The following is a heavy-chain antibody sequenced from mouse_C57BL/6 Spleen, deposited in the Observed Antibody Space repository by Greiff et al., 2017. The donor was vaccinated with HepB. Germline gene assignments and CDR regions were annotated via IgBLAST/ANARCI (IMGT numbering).Heavy chain of an antibody. Sequence: VQLQQSGAELVRPGSSVKLSCKASGYTFTSYWIDWVKQRPGQGLEWIGNIYPSDSETHYNQKFKDKATLTVDKSSSTAYMQLSSLTSEDSAGYYCAREGLRQGYWYFDVWGTGTTVTVSS. CDR2: IYPSDSET. CDR1: GYTFTSYW. CDR3: AREGLRQGYWYFDV. D-gene: IGHD2-4*01. V-gene: IGHV1-61*01. J-gene: IGHJ1*03.